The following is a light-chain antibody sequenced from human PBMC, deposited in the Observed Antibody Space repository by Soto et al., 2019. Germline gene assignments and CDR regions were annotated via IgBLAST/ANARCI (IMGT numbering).Light chain of an antibody. V-gene: IGKV1-5*03. Sequence: IKMTQSPSTLSASVGDRVTITCRASQTIDSWLAWYQQRPGKPPNLLIYKASTLASGVPSRFSGSGSGTEFTLTTNSLQLADFATYYCQQYHSYSGTFGQGTKVDI. CDR3: QQYHSYSGT. J-gene: IGKJ1*01. CDR1: QTIDSW. CDR2: KAS.